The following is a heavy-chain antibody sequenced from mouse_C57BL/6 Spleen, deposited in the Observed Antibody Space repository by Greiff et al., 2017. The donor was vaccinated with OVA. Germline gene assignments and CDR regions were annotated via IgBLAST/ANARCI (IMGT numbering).Heavy chain of an antibody. J-gene: IGHJ3*01. CDR1: GYSITSGYY. V-gene: IGHV3-6*01. CDR2: ISYDGSN. D-gene: IGHD2-5*01. Sequence: EVQLMESGPGLVKPSQSLSLTCSVTGYSITSGYYWNWIRQFPGNKLEWMGYISYDGSNNYNPSLKNRISITRDTSKNQFFLKLNSVTTEDTATYYCATKSNPFAYWGQGTLVTVSA. CDR3: ATKSNPFAY.